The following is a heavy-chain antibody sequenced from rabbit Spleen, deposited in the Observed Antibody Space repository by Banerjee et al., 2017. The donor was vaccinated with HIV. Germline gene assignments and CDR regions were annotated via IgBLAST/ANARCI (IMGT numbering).Heavy chain of an antibody. J-gene: IGHJ4*01. CDR2: IYAGSSTTT. Sequence: QTLEESGGDLVKPGASLTLTCTASGFDLSNYYYIYWVRQAPGKGLEWIGCIYAGSSTTTYYANWVNGRFTISSHNAQNTLYLQLNSLTAADTATYFCVREAGYGGYGDGNLWGQGTLVTVS. V-gene: IGHV1S40*01. CDR1: GFDLSNYYY. D-gene: IGHD6-1*01. CDR3: VREAGYGGYGDGNL.